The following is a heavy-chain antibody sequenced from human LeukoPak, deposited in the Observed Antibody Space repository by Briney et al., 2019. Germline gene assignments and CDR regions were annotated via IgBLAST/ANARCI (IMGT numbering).Heavy chain of an antibody. Sequence: GGSLRLSCAASGFTFSSYSMNWVRQAPGQGLEWVSSISSSSSYIYYADSVKGRFTISRDNAKNSLYLQMSSLRAEDTAVYYCARDFDWLLDYWGQGTLVTVSS. V-gene: IGHV3-21*01. D-gene: IGHD3-9*01. CDR3: ARDFDWLLDY. CDR2: ISSSSSYI. J-gene: IGHJ4*02. CDR1: GFTFSSYS.